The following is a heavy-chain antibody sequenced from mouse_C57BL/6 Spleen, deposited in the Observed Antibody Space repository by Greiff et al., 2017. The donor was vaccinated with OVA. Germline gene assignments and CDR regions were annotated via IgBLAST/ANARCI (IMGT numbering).Heavy chain of an antibody. V-gene: IGHV1-80*01. D-gene: IGHD1-1*01. Sequence: QVQLKESGAELVKPGASVKISCKASGYAFSSYWMNWVKQRPGKGLEWIGQIYPGDGDTNSNGKFKGKATLTADKSSSTAYMQLSSLTSEDSAVYFCARNGGNYYGSSYGSYAMDYWGQGTSVTVSS. J-gene: IGHJ4*01. CDR3: ARNGGNYYGSSYGSYAMDY. CDR2: IYPGDGDT. CDR1: GYAFSSYW.